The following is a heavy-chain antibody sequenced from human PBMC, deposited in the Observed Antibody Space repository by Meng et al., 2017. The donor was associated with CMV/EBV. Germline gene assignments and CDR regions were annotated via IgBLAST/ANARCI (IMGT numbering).Heavy chain of an antibody. D-gene: IGHD1-14*01. J-gene: IGHJ4*02. Sequence: KVSCKGSGYSFTNYWIGWVRQMPGKGLEWMGTIDPSDSYTNYSPSFQGHVTISADKSISTAYLQWSSLKASDTAMYYCAVGWYFDFDYWGQGTLVTVSS. CDR3: AVGWYFDFDY. CDR2: IDPSDSYT. CDR1: GYSFTNYW. V-gene: IGHV5-10-1*01.